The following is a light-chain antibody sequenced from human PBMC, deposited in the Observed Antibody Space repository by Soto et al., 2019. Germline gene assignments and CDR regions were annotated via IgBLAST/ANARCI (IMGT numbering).Light chain of an antibody. CDR1: QSVSSSY. CDR3: QQYGSSPRT. V-gene: IGKV3-20*01. J-gene: IGKJ2*01. Sequence: EIVLTQSPGTLSLSPGERATLSCRASQSVSSSYLAWYQQKPGQAPRLLIYGASSRATGIPDRFSGSGSGTDFTFTISRLEPEDFAVYYCQQYGSSPRTLGQGTKLEIK. CDR2: GAS.